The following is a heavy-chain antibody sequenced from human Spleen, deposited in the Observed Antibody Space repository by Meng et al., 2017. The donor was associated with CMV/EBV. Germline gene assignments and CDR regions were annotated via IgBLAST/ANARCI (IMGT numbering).Heavy chain of an antibody. Sequence: ASVKVSCKASGYTFTGYYMHWVRQAPGQGLEWMGWINPNSGGTNYAQKFQGRVTMTRDTSISTAYMELSRLRSDDTAVYYCATSDHIVVVPASVSFDYWGQGTLVTVSS. V-gene: IGHV1-2*02. D-gene: IGHD2-2*01. CDR3: ATSDHIVVVPASVSFDY. CDR1: GYTFTGYY. J-gene: IGHJ4*02. CDR2: INPNSGGT.